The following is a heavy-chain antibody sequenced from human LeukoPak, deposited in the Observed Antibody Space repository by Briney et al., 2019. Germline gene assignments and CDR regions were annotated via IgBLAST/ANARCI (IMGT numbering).Heavy chain of an antibody. D-gene: IGHD3-9*01. CDR3: ARYWLSGTYYYGMDV. CDR1: GLTFSRYE. J-gene: IGHJ6*02. Sequence: GGSLRLSWAATGLTFSRYEMNSVRQAPGKGLEWVSYVSSSGDTIYYADSVKGRFTISRDNAKNSLYLQMNSLRAEDTAVYYCARYWLSGTYYYGMDVWGQGTTVTVSS. CDR2: VSSSGDTI. V-gene: IGHV3-48*03.